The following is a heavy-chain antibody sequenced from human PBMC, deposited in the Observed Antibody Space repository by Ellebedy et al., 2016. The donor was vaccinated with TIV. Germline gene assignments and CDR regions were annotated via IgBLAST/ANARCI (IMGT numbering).Heavy chain of an antibody. J-gene: IGHJ4*02. D-gene: IGHD1-1*01. CDR3: ARATAGFDY. Sequence: GESLKISCAASGFTFSSYDMHWVRQATGKGLEWVSAIGTAGDTYYPCSVKGRFTISRENAKKSLYLQMNSLRAEDPAVYYCARATAGFDYWGQGTLVTVSS. CDR2: IGTAGDT. CDR1: GFTFSSYD. V-gene: IGHV3-13*01.